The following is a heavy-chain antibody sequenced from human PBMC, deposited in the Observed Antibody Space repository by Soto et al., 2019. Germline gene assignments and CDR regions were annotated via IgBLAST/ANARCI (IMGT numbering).Heavy chain of an antibody. CDR2: IYPGNSET. V-gene: IGHV5-51*01. D-gene: IGHD3-10*02. Sequence: GESLKISGKGSGYSFTSYWIGWVRQMPGKGLEWMGSIYPGNSETRYSPSFQGQVTISADKSITTAYLQWSSLKASDTATYYCAKLSYNYFPGRVSYWFDPWGQGDLVTVSS. CDR1: GYSFTSYW. CDR3: AKLSYNYFPGRVSYWFDP. J-gene: IGHJ5*01.